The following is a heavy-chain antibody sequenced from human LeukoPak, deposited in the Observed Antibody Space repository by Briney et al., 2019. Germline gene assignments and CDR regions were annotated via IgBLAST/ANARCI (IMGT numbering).Heavy chain of an antibody. CDR3: ARSPDYDILTGYQEIYFDY. V-gene: IGHV4-34*01. J-gene: IGHJ4*02. D-gene: IGHD3-9*01. Sequence: SETLSLTCEVHGGPFSGYYWGWIRQPPGKGLEWIGEINHSGTSNYNPSLKSRVTISVDTSKNQFSLKLSSVTAADTAVYYCARSPDYDILTGYQEIYFDYWGQGTLVTVSS. CDR2: INHSGTS. CDR1: GGPFSGYY.